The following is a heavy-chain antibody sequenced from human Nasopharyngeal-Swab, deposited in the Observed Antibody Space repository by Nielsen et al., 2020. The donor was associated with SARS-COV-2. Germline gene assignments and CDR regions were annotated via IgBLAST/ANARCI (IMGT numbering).Heavy chain of an antibody. Sequence: ASVKVSCKASGYTFTSYAMNWVRQAPGQGLEWMGWINTNTGNPTYAQGFTGRFVFSLDTSVSTAYLQISSLKAEDTAVYYCAREDLELLWFEESFGFDYWGQGTLVTVSS. V-gene: IGHV7-4-1*02. J-gene: IGHJ4*02. CDR3: AREDLELLWFEESFGFDY. D-gene: IGHD3-10*01. CDR2: INTNTGNP. CDR1: GYTFTSYA.